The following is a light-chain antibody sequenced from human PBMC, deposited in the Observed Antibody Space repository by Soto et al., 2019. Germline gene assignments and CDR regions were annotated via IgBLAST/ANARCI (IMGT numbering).Light chain of an antibody. Sequence: PGARAPLSCRASQTVINNQLAWYQQTPGQAPRLLIYAASSRATGIPDRFSGSGSGTDFTLTITRLEPEDSAMYYCQQYGSSGGITFGHGTRLEIK. CDR1: QTVINNQ. CDR2: AAS. CDR3: QQYGSSGGIT. V-gene: IGKV3-20*01. J-gene: IGKJ5*01.